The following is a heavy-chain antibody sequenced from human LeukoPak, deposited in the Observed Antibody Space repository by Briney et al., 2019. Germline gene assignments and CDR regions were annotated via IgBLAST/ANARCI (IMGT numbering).Heavy chain of an antibody. CDR1: GYTFTDYY. CDR3: AMNWNYNY. CDR2: INPNSGGT. D-gene: IGHD1-7*01. Sequence: ASVTVSFKASGYTFTDYYMHWVRQAPGQGLEWMGWINPNSGGTNYAQKFQGRVTMTRDTSISTAYMELSRLRSDDTAMYYCAMNWNYNYWGQGTLVTVSS. V-gene: IGHV1-2*02. J-gene: IGHJ4*02.